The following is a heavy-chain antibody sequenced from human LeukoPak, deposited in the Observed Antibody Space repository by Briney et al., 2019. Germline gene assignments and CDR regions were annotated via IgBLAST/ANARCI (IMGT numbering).Heavy chain of an antibody. CDR3: ARVPKATPGHFDY. CDR2: INPNSGGT. Sequence: ASVKVSCKASGYTLTGYYMHWVRQAPGQGLEWMGWINPNSGGTNYAQKFQGRVTMTRDTSISTAYMELSRLRSDDTAVYYCARVPKATPGHFDYWGQGTLVTVSS. CDR1: GYTLTGYY. V-gene: IGHV1-2*02. J-gene: IGHJ4*02.